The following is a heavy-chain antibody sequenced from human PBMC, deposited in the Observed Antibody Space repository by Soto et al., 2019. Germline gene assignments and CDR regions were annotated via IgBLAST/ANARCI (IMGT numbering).Heavy chain of an antibody. D-gene: IGHD6-19*01. Sequence: SETLSLTCAVYGGSFSGYYWSWIRQPPGKGLEWIGEINHSGSTNYNPSLKSRVTISVDTSKNQFSLKLSSVTAADTAVYYCARGRVQWLKTYYFDYWGQGTLVTVSS. CDR2: INHSGST. CDR3: ARGRVQWLKTYYFDY. V-gene: IGHV4-34*01. J-gene: IGHJ4*02. CDR1: GGSFSGYY.